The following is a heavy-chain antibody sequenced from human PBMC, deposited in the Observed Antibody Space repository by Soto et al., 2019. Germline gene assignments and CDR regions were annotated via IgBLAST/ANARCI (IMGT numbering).Heavy chain of an antibody. V-gene: IGHV4-38-2*02. D-gene: IGHD2-21*01. CDR1: GYSISSGYY. Sequence: PSETLSLTCAVSGYSISSGYYWGWIRQPPGKGLEWIGSIYHSGSTNYNPSLKSRVTISVDTSKNQFSLKLSSVTAADTAVYYCERDSLRLATYNWFDPCGQGPLVTVYS. CDR3: ERDSLRLATYNWFDP. CDR2: IYHSGST. J-gene: IGHJ5*02.